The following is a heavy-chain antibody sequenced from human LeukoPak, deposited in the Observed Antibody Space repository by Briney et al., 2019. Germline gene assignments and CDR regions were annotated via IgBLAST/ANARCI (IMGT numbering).Heavy chain of an antibody. J-gene: IGHJ6*03. CDR3: ARGGRGCSSTSCLYYYYYYMDV. Sequence: ASVKVSCKASGYTFTGYYMHWVRQAPGQGLEWMGWINPNSGGTNYAQKFQGRVTMTRDTSISTAYMELSRLRSDDTAVYYCARGGRGCSSTSCLYYYYYYMDVWGKGTTVTVSS. CDR2: INPNSGGT. D-gene: IGHD2-2*01. CDR1: GYTFTGYY. V-gene: IGHV1-2*02.